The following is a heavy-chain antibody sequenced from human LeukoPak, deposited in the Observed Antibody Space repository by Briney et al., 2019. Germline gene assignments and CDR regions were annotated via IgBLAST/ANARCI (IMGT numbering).Heavy chain of an antibody. J-gene: IGHJ4*02. CDR1: GGSISSYY. Sequence: SETLSLTCTVSGGSISSYYWSWIRQPPGKGLEWIGYIYYSGSTNYNPSLKSRVTISVDTSKNQFSLKLSSVTAADTAVYYCARQKNYYDSSGYSRYYFDYWGQGTLVTVSS. CDR2: IYYSGST. V-gene: IGHV4-59*08. CDR3: ARQKNYYDSSGYSRYYFDY. D-gene: IGHD3-22*01.